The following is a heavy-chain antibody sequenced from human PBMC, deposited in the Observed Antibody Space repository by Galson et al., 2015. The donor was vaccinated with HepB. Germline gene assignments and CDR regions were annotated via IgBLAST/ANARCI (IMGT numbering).Heavy chain of an antibody. D-gene: IGHD3-22*01. J-gene: IGHJ4*02. Sequence: SLRLSCAASGFTFSSYAMHWVRQAPGKGLEWVAVISYDGSNKYYADSVKGRFTISRDNSKNTLYLQMNSLRAEDTAVYYCARDHRKVVITIGVYWGQGTLVTVSS. CDR1: GFTFSSYA. CDR3: ARDHRKVVITIGVY. CDR2: ISYDGSNK. V-gene: IGHV3-30-3*01.